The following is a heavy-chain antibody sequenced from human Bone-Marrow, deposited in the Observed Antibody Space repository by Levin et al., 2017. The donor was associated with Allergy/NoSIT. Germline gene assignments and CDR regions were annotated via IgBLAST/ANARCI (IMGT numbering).Heavy chain of an antibody. Sequence: LSLTCAVSGFTVSNNYMSWVRQAPGKGLEWVSVIYSAGSTYYADSVRGRFTISRDNSKNTLFLQMNSLRADDTAVYYCARGGPYGYWGQGTLLTVSS. D-gene: IGHD3-16*01. CDR2: IYSAGST. J-gene: IGHJ4*02. CDR1: GFTVSNNY. CDR3: ARGGPYGY. V-gene: IGHV3-53*01.